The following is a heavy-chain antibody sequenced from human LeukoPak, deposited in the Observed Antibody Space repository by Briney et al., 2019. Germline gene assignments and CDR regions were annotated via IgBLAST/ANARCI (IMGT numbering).Heavy chain of an antibody. CDR2: IYYSGST. CDR3: ARQFPLYDYVWGSYRTKDY. J-gene: IGHJ4*02. D-gene: IGHD3-16*02. V-gene: IGHV4-39*01. CDR1: GGSISSSSYY. Sequence: SETLSLTCTVSGGSISSSSYYWGWIRQPPGKGLEWIGGIYYSGSTYYNPSLKSRVTISVDTSKNQFSLKLSSVTAADTAVYYCARQFPLYDYVWGSYRTKDYWGQGTLVTVSS.